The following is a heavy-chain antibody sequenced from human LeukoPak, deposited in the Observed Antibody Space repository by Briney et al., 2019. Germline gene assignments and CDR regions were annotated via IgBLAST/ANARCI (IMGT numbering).Heavy chain of an antibody. CDR2: LIPIYGSA. D-gene: IGHD3-22*01. Sequence: GSSVKVSCKASGGGFTFTSHAISWVRQAPGQGLEWMGGLIPIYGSANYAQKFQGRVTITSDESTRTVYMELSSLRPEDSAVYYCAGFFYDNSGDAFDIWGRGTMVTVSS. CDR3: AGFFYDNSGDAFDI. V-gene: IGHV1-69*01. J-gene: IGHJ3*02. CDR1: GGGFTFTSHA.